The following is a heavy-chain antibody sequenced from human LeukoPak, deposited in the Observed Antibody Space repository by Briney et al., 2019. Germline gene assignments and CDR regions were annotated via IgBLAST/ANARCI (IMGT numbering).Heavy chain of an antibody. CDR3: ARVREATIAPFFDY. CDR2: IYYSGRT. J-gene: IGHJ4*02. D-gene: IGHD6-13*01. CDR1: GDSISRGDYY. V-gene: IGHV4-31*03. Sequence: SETLSLTCTVSGDSISRGDYYWTWIRQHPGKGLEWIGCIYYSGRTYYNLSLKSRVIISADTSKNHFSLKLSSVTAADTAVYYCARVREATIAPFFDYWGQGILVTVSS.